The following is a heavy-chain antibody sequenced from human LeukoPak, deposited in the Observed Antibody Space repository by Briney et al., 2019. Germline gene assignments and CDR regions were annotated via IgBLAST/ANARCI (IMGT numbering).Heavy chain of an antibody. CDR3: ARRGYCSGGSCYPLGYYYSMDV. CDR2: INHSGST. J-gene: IGHJ6*03. D-gene: IGHD2-15*01. V-gene: IGHV4-34*01. Sequence: PSETLSLTCAVYGGSFSGYYWSWIRQPPGKGLEWIGEINHSGSTNYNPSLKSRVTISVDTSKNQFSLKLSSVTAADTAVYYCARRGYCSGGSCYPLGYYYSMDVWGKGTTVTVSS. CDR1: GGSFSGYY.